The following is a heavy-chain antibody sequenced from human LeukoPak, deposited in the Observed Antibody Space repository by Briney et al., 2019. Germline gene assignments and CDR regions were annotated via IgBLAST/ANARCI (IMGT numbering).Heavy chain of an antibody. Sequence: GGSLRLSCAASGFTFNDAWMSWVRQAPGKGLEWVARIKSKVHGGTTDYTAPVNGRFTISRDDSQIKLYLQMNSLKTEDTGVYYCSGHMTSADYWGQGTLVTVSS. J-gene: IGHJ4*02. CDR2: IKSKVHGGTT. CDR3: SGHMTSADY. V-gene: IGHV3-15*01. D-gene: IGHD4-11*01. CDR1: GFTFNDAW.